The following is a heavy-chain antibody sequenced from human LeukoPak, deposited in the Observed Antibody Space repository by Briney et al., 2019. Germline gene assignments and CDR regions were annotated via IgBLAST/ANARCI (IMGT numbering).Heavy chain of an antibody. J-gene: IGHJ6*02. V-gene: IGHV3-30-3*01. CDR3: ASTTGDPYDSSGYYWRAVLGYYYGMDV. CDR2: ISYDGSNK. Sequence: GGSLRLSCAVSGFTFSSYAMHWVRQAPGKGLEWVAVISYDGSNKYYADSVKGRFTISRDNSKNTLYLQMNSLRAEDTAVYYCASTTGDPYDSSGYYWRAVLGYYYGMDVWGQGTTVTVSS. CDR1: GFTFSSYA. D-gene: IGHD3-22*01.